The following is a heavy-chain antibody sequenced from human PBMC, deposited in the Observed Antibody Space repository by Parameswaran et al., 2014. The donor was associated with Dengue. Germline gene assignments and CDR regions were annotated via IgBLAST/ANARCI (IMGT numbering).Heavy chain of an antibody. CDR3: ARQAPAGSTSCKLRKCYYMDV. CDR2: INHSGST. D-gene: IGHD2-2*01. J-gene: IGHJ6*03. Sequence: VRQMPGKGLEWIGEINHSGSTNYNPSLKSRVTISVDTSKNQFSLKLSSVTAADTAVYYCARQAPAGSTSCKLRKCYYMDVWGKGTTVTVSS. V-gene: IGHV4-34*01.